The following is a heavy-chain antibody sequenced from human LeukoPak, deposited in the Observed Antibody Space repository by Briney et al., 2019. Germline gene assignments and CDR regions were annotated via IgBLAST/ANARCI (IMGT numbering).Heavy chain of an antibody. J-gene: IGHJ4*02. CDR2: IYYSGST. CDR1: GGSISSSSFY. CDR3: ARHTGTLPYFVS. Sequence: PSETLSLTCTVSGGSISSSSFYCSWIRQPPGKGLEWIGTIYYSGSTYYNPSLKSRVTISVDTSKNQFSLKLRSVTAADTALYSCARHTGTLPYFVSWGQGTLVTVSS. V-gene: IGHV4-39*01. D-gene: IGHD1-1*01.